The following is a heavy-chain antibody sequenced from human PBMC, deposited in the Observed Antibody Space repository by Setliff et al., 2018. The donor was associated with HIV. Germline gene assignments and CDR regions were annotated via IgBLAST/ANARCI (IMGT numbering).Heavy chain of an antibody. Sequence: LSLTCAVSGYSISSGYYWGWIRQPPGNGLEWIGSIYHSGSTYYNPSLKSRVTISVDMSKNQFSLKLSSVTAADTAVYYCATPGYSSSYFDYWGQGTLVTVSS. D-gene: IGHD6-13*01. CDR2: IYHSGST. V-gene: IGHV4-38-2*01. CDR1: GYSISSGYY. J-gene: IGHJ4*02. CDR3: ATPGYSSSYFDY.